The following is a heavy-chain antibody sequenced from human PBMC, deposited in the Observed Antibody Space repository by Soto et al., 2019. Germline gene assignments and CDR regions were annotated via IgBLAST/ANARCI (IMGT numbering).Heavy chain of an antibody. CDR1: GGSFSGYY. CDR2: INHSGST. CDR3: ARGYSSSWTYYYYGMDV. D-gene: IGHD6-13*01. J-gene: IGHJ6*02. V-gene: IGHV4-34*01. Sequence: PSETLSHTCAVYGGSFSGYYWSWIRQPPGKGLEWIGEINHSGSTNYNPSLKSRVTISVDTSKNQFSLKLSSVTAADTAVYYCARGYSSSWTYYYYGMDVWGQGTTVTVSS.